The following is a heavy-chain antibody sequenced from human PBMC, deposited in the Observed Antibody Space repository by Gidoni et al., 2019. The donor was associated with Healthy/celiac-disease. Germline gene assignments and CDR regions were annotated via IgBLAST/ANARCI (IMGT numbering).Heavy chain of an antibody. CDR1: GFTFSSYG. CDR2: ISYDGSNK. Sequence: QVQLVESGGGVVQPGRSLRLSCAASGFTFSSYGMHWVRQAPGKGLEWVAVISYDGSNKYYADSVKGRFTISRDNSKNTLYLQMNSLRAEDTAVYYCAKDGSSSILEWFYPLDYWGQGTLVTVSS. D-gene: IGHD3-3*01. V-gene: IGHV3-30*18. J-gene: IGHJ4*02. CDR3: AKDGSSSILEWFYPLDY.